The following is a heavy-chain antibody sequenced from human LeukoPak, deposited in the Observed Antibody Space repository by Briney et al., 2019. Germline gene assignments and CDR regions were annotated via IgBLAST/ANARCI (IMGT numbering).Heavy chain of an antibody. CDR3: ARASETAMITL. J-gene: IGHJ4*02. CDR1: GGSLSSYY. D-gene: IGHD5-18*01. V-gene: IGHV4-59*01. CDR2: IYYSGGT. Sequence: SETLSLTCTVSGGSLSSYYWNWLRQPPGKGLEWIGYIYYSGGTNYNPHLKSRVTISVNTSKNQFSLTLSSVTAADTAIYFCARASETAMITLWGQGTLVTVSS.